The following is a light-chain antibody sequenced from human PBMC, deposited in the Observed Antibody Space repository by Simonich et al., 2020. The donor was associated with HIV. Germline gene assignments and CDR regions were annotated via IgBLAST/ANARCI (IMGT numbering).Light chain of an antibody. Sequence: DIVMTQSPDSLAVSLGERATINCKSSQSVLYSSNNKNYLTWYQQKPGQPTKLLMYWTSTRGSGVPDRFSASGSGTDFTLTISSLQAEDVAIYYCQQYYSTPPTFGQGTKVEIK. CDR2: WTS. CDR3: QQYYSTPPT. CDR1: QSVLYSSNNKNY. J-gene: IGKJ1*01. V-gene: IGKV4-1*01.